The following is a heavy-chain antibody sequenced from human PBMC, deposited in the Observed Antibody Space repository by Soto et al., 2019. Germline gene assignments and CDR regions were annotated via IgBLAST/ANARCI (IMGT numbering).Heavy chain of an antibody. D-gene: IGHD3-22*01. J-gene: IGHJ5*02. V-gene: IGHV3-15*07. CDR3: AVVLVPAYDSNNRFGP. CDR2: VKNNGGAT. Sequence: EVQLVESGGGVVKPGGSLRLSCAASGFIFSHAWFHWVRQPPGKGLELVGRVKNNGGATDYAASVKGRFTSSRDDSNGPRYLEMGSLISEDTSISYCAVVLVPAYDSNNRFGPWGLGTLVTVSS. CDR1: GFIFSHAW.